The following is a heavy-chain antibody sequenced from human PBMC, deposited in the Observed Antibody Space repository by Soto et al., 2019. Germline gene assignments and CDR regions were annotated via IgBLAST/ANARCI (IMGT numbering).Heavy chain of an antibody. V-gene: IGHV4-39*01. Sequence: KSSETLSLTCTVSGGSISSSSYYWGWIRQPPGKGLEWIGSIYYSGSTYYNPSLKSRVTISVDTSKNQFSLKLSSVTAADTAVYYCARISTYYYDSSGYYFDYWGQGTLVTVSS. CDR3: ARISTYYYDSSGYYFDY. D-gene: IGHD3-22*01. CDR1: GGSISSSSYY. CDR2: IYYSGST. J-gene: IGHJ4*02.